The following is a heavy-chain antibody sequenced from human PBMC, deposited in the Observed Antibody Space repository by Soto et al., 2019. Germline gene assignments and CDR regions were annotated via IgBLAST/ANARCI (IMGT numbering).Heavy chain of an antibody. D-gene: IGHD3-22*01. CDR1: GGTFSSYA. CDR2: IIPIFGTA. CDR3: ARYAKYYYDSSPPNWFDP. J-gene: IGHJ5*02. V-gene: IGHV1-69*01. Sequence: QVQLVQSGAEVKKPGSSVKVSCKASGGTFSSYAISWVRQAPGQGLEWMGGIIPIFGTANYAQKFQGRVKITADESTSTAYMELSRLRSEDTAVYYCARYAKYYYDSSPPNWFDPWGQGTLVTVSS.